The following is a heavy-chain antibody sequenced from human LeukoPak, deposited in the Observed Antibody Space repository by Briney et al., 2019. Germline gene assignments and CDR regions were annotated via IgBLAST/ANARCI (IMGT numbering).Heavy chain of an antibody. V-gene: IGHV3-13*01. CDR2: IDSDGDT. CDR1: GFTFSNYD. D-gene: IGHD6-19*01. J-gene: IGHJ4*02. CDR3: ARARNGSLDY. Sequence: GGSLRLSCAASGFTFSNYDMHWVRQATGKGLEWVSAIDSDGDTYYPGSVKGRFTISRENAKNSLYLQMNSLRAGDTAVYYCARARNGSLDYWGQGTLVTVSS.